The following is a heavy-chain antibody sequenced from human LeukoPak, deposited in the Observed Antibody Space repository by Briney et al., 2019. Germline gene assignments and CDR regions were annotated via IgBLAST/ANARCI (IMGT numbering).Heavy chain of an antibody. CDR2: IIPILGIA. CDR3: ASSMYYYDSSGYNDAFDI. D-gene: IGHD3-22*01. CDR1: GGTFSSYA. Sequence: ASVKVSCKASGGTFSSYAISWVRQAPGQGLEWMGRIIPILGIANYAQKFQGRVTITADKSTSTAYMELSSLRSEDTAVYYCASSMYYYDSSGYNDAFDIWGQGAMVTVSS. J-gene: IGHJ3*02. V-gene: IGHV1-69*04.